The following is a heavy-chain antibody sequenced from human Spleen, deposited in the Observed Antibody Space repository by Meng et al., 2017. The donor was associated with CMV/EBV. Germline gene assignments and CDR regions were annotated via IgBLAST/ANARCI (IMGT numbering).Heavy chain of an antibody. J-gene: IGHJ4*02. V-gene: IGHV3-30*04. CDR3: ARSLGELSPRVDY. CDR1: GFTFSRYA. D-gene: IGHD3-16*02. Sequence: GGSLRLSCAASGFTFSRYARHWGRQAPGKGLDWMTVISYDGGNKFHADSVKGRFTISRDNSRNTLYLQMNTLRVEDAAVYSCARSLGELSPRVDYWGQGVLVTVSS. CDR2: ISYDGGNK.